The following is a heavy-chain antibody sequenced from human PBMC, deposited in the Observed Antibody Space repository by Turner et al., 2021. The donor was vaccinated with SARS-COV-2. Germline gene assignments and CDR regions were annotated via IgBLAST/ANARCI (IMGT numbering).Heavy chain of an antibody. Sequence: QVQLVESWGGVVQPGRSLRFSCAASVFTFSCSTLYWVRQAPGKGLEWVALISYAGNIKQYADSGKGRLTISRDNSKNTVYLQMNSLGAEDTAVYYCASATRGGTYYYSAFDIWGQGTMVTVSS. J-gene: IGHJ3*02. V-gene: IGHV3-30*04. D-gene: IGHD1-26*01. CDR2: ISYAGNIK. CDR1: VFTFSCST. CDR3: ASATRGGTYYYSAFDI.